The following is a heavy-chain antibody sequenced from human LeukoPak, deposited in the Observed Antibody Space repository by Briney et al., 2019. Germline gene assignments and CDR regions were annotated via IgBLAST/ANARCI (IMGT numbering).Heavy chain of an antibody. CDR1: GFAFSSYS. D-gene: IGHD2-2*01. V-gene: IGHV3-48*01. CDR3: ASGGYQLLFPWYFDL. Sequence: GGSLRLSCAASGFAFSSYSMNWVRQAPGKGLEWVSYISSSSTIYYADSVKGRFTISRDNAKNSLYLQMNSLRAEDTAVYYCASGGYQLLFPWYFDLWGRGTLVTVSS. J-gene: IGHJ2*01. CDR2: ISSSSTI.